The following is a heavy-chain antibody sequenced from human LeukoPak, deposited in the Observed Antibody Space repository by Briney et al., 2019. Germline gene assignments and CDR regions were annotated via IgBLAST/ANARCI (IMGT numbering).Heavy chain of an antibody. CDR2: IYTSGST. J-gene: IGHJ6*03. Sequence: PSETLSLTCTVSGGSISSYYWSWIRQPPGKGLEWIGYIYTSGSTNYNPSLKSRVTISVGTSKNQFSLKLSSGTAADTAVYYCARGGKYYDFWSGYHPYYYYYMDVWGKGTTVTVSS. CDR3: ARGGKYYDFWSGYHPYYYYYMDV. D-gene: IGHD3-3*01. V-gene: IGHV4-4*09. CDR1: GGSISSYY.